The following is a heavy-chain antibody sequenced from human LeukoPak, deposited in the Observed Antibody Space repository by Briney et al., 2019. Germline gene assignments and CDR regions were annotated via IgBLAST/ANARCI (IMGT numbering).Heavy chain of an antibody. D-gene: IGHD6-13*01. Sequence: GGSLRLSCAASGFTVSSYAISWVRQAPGKGLEWVSAISGSGGSTYYAYSVKGRFTISRDNSKNTLYLQMNSLRAEDTAVYYCAKDGSSWYSPNDYWGQGTLVTVSS. V-gene: IGHV3-23*01. J-gene: IGHJ4*02. CDR3: AKDGSSWYSPNDY. CDR1: GFTVSSYA. CDR2: ISGSGGST.